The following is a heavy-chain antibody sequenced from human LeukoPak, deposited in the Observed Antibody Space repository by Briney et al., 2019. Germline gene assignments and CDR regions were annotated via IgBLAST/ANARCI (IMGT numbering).Heavy chain of an antibody. Sequence: QAGGSLRLSCAASGFTLSSNGMNWVRQAPGKGLEWVSVITGGGDIIYYADSVKGRFTISRDNSKNTVYLQMKSLRADDTAVYYCAKDWRPDGLYDFDYWGQGTLVTVSS. CDR2: ITGGGDII. D-gene: IGHD5/OR15-5a*01. CDR1: GFTLSSNG. J-gene: IGHJ4*02. V-gene: IGHV3-23*01. CDR3: AKDWRPDGLYDFDY.